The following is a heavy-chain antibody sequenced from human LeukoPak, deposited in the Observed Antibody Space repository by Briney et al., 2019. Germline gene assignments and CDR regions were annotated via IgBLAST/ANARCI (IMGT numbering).Heavy chain of an antibody. V-gene: IGHV1-69*13. J-gene: IGHJ6*03. Sequence: SVKVSCQASGGTFSSYAISWVRQAPGQGLEWMGGIIPIFGTAIYAQKFQARVTITPHESTSTDYMELSSLRSEDTAVYYCARDRPPRIAARLHYYYYYMDVWGKGTTVTVSS. CDR3: ARDRPPRIAARLHYYYYYMDV. CDR2: IIPIFGTA. CDR1: GGTFSSYA. D-gene: IGHD6-6*01.